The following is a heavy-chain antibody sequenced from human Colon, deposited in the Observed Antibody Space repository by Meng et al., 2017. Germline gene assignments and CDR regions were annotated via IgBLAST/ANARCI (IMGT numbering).Heavy chain of an antibody. D-gene: IGHD1-7*01. V-gene: IGHV1-2*06. Sequence: QVQLVQSGLVVKKPGASVKLSCKASGYTFTDCYVHWVRQAPGQGLEWMGRIIPSSGVANSAQKFQGRVTLTWDTSISTAYMELSSLRSDDTAIYYCARDGGNYDFDYWGQGTLVTVSS. CDR3: ARDGGNYDFDY. CDR1: GYTFTDCY. J-gene: IGHJ4*02. CDR2: IIPSSGVA.